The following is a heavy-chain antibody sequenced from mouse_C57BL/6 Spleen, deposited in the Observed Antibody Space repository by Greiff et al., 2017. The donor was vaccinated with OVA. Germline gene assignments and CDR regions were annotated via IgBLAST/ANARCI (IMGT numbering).Heavy chain of an antibody. CDR2: IHPNSGST. CDR3: ARKGDGYDTDY. D-gene: IGHD2-2*01. CDR1: GYTFTSYW. J-gene: IGHJ2*01. Sequence: QVQLQQSGAELVKPGASVKLSCKASGYTFTSYWMHWVKQRPGQGLEWIGMIHPNSGSTNYNEKFKSKATLTVDKSSSTAYMQLSSLTSEDSAVYYCARKGDGYDTDYWGQGTTLTVSS. V-gene: IGHV1-64*01.